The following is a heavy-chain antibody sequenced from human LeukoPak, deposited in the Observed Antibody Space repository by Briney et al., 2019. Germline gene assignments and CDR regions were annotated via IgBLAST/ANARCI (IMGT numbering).Heavy chain of an antibody. Sequence: GGSLRLSCSASGFTFSYYAMHWVRQAAGKGLEFVSGISSNGGSTYYADSLKGRFTVSKDNSKNTLYLQMNSLRAEDTAVYYCAKDRDILTGYLDYWGQGTLVTVSS. CDR3: AKDRDILTGYLDY. V-gene: IGHV3-64*04. CDR1: GFTFSYYA. CDR2: ISSNGGST. D-gene: IGHD3-9*01. J-gene: IGHJ4*02.